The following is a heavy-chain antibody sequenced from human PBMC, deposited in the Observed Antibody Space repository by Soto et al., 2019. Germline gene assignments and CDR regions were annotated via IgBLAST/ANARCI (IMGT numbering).Heavy chain of an antibody. V-gene: IGHV3-23*01. CDR1: GFTFSSYA. D-gene: IGHD6-13*01. Sequence: GGSLRLSCAASGFTFSSYAMSWVRQAPGKGLGLVSAISGSGGSTYYADSVKGRFTISRDNSKNTLYLQMNSLRAEDTAVYYCAKDLGPQQLIPYGLSYYFDYWGQGTLVTVSS. CDR2: ISGSGGST. CDR3: AKDLGPQQLIPYGLSYYFDY. J-gene: IGHJ4*02.